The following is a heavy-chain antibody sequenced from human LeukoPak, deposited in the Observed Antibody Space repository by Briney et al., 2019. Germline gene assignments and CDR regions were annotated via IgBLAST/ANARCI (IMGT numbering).Heavy chain of an antibody. J-gene: IGHJ4*02. CDR1: GGSISSSSYY. Sequence: KTSETLSLTCTVSGGSISSSSYYWGWIRQPPGKGLEWIGSMYYSGSTYYNPSLKSRVTISVDTSKNQFSLKLSSVTAADTAVYYCARDLRRGYYFDYWGQGTLVTVSS. CDR2: MYYSGST. V-gene: IGHV4-39*07. CDR3: ARDLRRGYYFDY.